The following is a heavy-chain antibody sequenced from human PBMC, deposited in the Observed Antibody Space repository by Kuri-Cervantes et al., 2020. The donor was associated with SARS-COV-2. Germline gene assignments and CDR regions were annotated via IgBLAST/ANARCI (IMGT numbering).Heavy chain of an antibody. V-gene: IGHV3-21*01. CDR1: GFTFGSYS. CDR3: AREMGRFWSNYYPTYFDY. CDR2: ISSSSSYI. D-gene: IGHD3-3*01. Sequence: GGSLRLSCAASGFTFGSYSMNWVRQAPGKGLEWGSSISSSSSYIYYADSVRGRCTISRDNAKYSLYLQMNSLRAEDTAVYYCAREMGRFWSNYYPTYFDYWGQGTLVTVSS. J-gene: IGHJ4*02.